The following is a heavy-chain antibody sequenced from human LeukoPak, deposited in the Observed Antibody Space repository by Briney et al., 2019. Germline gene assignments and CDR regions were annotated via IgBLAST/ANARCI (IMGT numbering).Heavy chain of an antibody. CDR3: ARVNWNYPNYYYYYGMDV. Sequence: SETLSLTCTVSGGSIGSYYWSWIRQPPGKGLEWIGYICYSGSTNYNPSLKSRVTISVDTSKNQFSLKLSSVTAADTAVYYCARVNWNYPNYYYYYGMDVWGQGTTVTVSS. D-gene: IGHD1-7*01. V-gene: IGHV4-59*01. CDR1: GGSIGSYY. CDR2: ICYSGST. J-gene: IGHJ6*02.